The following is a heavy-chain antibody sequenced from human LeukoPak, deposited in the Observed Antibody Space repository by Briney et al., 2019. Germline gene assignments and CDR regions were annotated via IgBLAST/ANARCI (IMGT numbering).Heavy chain of an antibody. CDR1: GGSFSGYY. Sequence: SETLSLTCAVYGGSFSGYYWSWIRQPPGKGLEWIGEINHSGSTNYNPSLKSRVTISVDTSKNQFSLKLSSVTAADTAVYYCARAALVGAPYYFDYWGQGTLVTVS. V-gene: IGHV4-34*01. CDR2: INHSGST. D-gene: IGHD1-26*01. CDR3: ARAALVGAPYYFDY. J-gene: IGHJ4*02.